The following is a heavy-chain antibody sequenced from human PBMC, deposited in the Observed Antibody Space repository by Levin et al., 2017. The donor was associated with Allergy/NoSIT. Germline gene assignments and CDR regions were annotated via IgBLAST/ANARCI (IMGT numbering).Heavy chain of an antibody. J-gene: IGHJ4*02. CDR1: GFTFSDYL. D-gene: IGHD4-23*01. Sequence: PGGSLRLSCAASGFTFSDYLMTWVRQAPGKGLEWVAHINEDGSKGYYAVSVKGRFTISRDNAKNSLSLQMNSLRAEDTAMYYCARAPGGDSGGFVDYWGQGTLVTISS. CDR3: ARAPGGDSGGFVDY. CDR2: INEDGSKG. V-gene: IGHV3-7*04.